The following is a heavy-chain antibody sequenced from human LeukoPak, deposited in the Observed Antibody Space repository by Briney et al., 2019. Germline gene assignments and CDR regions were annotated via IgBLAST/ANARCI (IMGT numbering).Heavy chain of an antibody. CDR1: GFTFSIYA. V-gene: IGHV3-23*01. CDR2: ISVSGGST. D-gene: IGHD6-19*01. CDR3: AKEGGSSGWYYYYYMDV. Sequence: GGSLRLSFADSGFTFSIYAMSWVGQAPGKGLEWVSAISVSGGSTYYADSVKGGFTISRDNSKTTLYLQMNSLRAEDTAVYYCAKEGGSSGWYYYYYMDVWGKGTTVTVSS. J-gene: IGHJ6*03.